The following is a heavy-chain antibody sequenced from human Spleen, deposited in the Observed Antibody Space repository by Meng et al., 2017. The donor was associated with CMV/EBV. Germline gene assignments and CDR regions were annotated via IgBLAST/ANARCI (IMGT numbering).Heavy chain of an antibody. CDR2: IKQDGSEK. CDR1: GFTFSSYW. D-gene: IGHD3-22*01. V-gene: IGHV3-7*01. CDR3: GRGGAYYDTSAYYLQD. Sequence: GESLKISCAASGFTFSSYWMSWVRQAPGKGLEWVANIKQDGSEKYYVDSVKGRFTISRDNAKNTVYLQMNSLRAEDTAVYYCGRGGAYYDTSAYYLQDWGQGTLVTVSS. J-gene: IGHJ1*01.